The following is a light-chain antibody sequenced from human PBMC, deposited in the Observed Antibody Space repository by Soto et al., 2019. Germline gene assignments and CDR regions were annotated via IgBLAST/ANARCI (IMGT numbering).Light chain of an antibody. J-gene: IGKJ4*01. CDR2: DAS. CDR3: QQYNDWPLT. Sequence: IGLARSPTARSWAAWERGALFGRASQSVSSYLAWYQQKPGQAPRLLIYDASNRATGIPARFSGSGSGTEFTLTISSLQSEDFAVYYCQQYNDWPLTFGGGTKVDI. V-gene: IGKV3-11*01. CDR1: QSVSSY.